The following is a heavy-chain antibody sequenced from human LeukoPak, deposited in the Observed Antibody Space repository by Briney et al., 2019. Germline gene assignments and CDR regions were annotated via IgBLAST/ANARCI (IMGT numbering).Heavy chain of an antibody. J-gene: IGHJ3*02. CDR1: GFTFSSYG. D-gene: IGHD1-1*01. Sequence: GRSLRLSCAASGFTFSSYGMHWVRQAPGKGLEWVAVISYDGSNKYYADSVKGRFTISRDNSKNTLYLQMNSLRAEDTAVYYCACLTLGSNDANDAFDIWGQGTMVTVSS. CDR3: ACLTLGSNDANDAFDI. V-gene: IGHV3-30*03. CDR2: ISYDGSNK.